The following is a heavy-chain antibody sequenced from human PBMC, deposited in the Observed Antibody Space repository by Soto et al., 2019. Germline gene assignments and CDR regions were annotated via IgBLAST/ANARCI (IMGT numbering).Heavy chain of an antibody. J-gene: IGHJ4*02. CDR2: ITSSSNYI. Sequence: QLVESGGGLVKPGGFLRLSCAASGLTFSSYTMNWVRQAPGKGLEWVSSITSSSNYIYYADSVKGRFTISRDNAKNSLYLQMNSLSAEDTAIYYCARGYDNFDYWGQGTLVTVSS. CDR3: ARGYDNFDY. D-gene: IGHD5-12*01. CDR1: GLTFSSYT. V-gene: IGHV3-21*02.